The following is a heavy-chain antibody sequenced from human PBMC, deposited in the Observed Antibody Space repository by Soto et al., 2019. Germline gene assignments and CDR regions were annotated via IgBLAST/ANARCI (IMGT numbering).Heavy chain of an antibody. CDR2: MNPNSGNT. CDR1: GYTFTSYD. CDR3: ARASNYCSGGSCSRVFDY. V-gene: IGHV1-8*01. Sequence: QVPLVQSGAEVKKPGASVKVSCKASGYTFTSYDINWVRQATGQGLEWMGWMNPNSGNTGYAQKFQGRVTMTRNTSISTAYMELSSLRSEDTAVYYCARASNYCSGGSCSRVFDYWGQGALVTVSS. J-gene: IGHJ4*02. D-gene: IGHD2-15*01.